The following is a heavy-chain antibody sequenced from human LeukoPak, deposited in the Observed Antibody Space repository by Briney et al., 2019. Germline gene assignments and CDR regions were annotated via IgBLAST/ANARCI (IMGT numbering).Heavy chain of an antibody. CDR3: ATSREVAGSHAFDI. J-gene: IGHJ3*02. V-gene: IGHV5-51*01. CDR1: GYSFTNYW. Sequence: GESLKISCQVSGYSFTNYWIGWVRQMPGKGLEWMGMFYPGDSASRFSPSFQGRVTMSVDRSINTAYLQWSSLRASDTAMYYCATSREVAGSHAFDIWGQGTVVTVSS. CDR2: FYPGDSAS. D-gene: IGHD6-19*01.